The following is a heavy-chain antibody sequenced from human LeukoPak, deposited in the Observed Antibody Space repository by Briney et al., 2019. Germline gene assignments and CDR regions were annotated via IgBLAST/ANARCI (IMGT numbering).Heavy chain of an antibody. CDR1: GFIFGDYW. Sequence: GGSLRLSCVASGFIFGDYWMRWVRQAPGKGLEWVSAISGSGGSTYYADSVKGRFTISRDNSKNTLYLQMNSLRAEDTAVYYCALSSGSYYFDYWGQGTLVTVSS. D-gene: IGHD1-26*01. CDR3: ALSSGSYYFDY. CDR2: ISGSGGST. J-gene: IGHJ4*02. V-gene: IGHV3-23*01.